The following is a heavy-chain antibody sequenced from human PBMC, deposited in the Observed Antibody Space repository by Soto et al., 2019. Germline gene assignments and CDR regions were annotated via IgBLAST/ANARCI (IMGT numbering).Heavy chain of an antibody. CDR3: ARVVEVVPAAYGGGWFDP. J-gene: IGHJ5*02. Sequence: SVKVSCKASGGTFSSYAISWVRQAPGQGLEWMGGIIPIFGTANYAQKFQGRVTMTRDTSTSTVYMELSSLRSEDTAVYYCARVVEVVPAAYGGGWFDPWGQGTLVTVSS. V-gene: IGHV1-69*05. CDR1: GGTFSSYA. D-gene: IGHD2-2*01. CDR2: IIPIFGTA.